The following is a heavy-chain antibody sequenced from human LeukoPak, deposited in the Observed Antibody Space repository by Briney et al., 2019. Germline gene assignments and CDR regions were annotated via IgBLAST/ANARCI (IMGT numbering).Heavy chain of an antibody. D-gene: IGHD6-19*01. CDR2: IYPGDSDT. CDR3: ARRLKNSNGWTFDY. J-gene: IGHJ4*02. Sequence: GESLKISCKGPGYSFTIYWIGWVRQMPGKGLEWMGIIYPGDSDTRYSPSFQGQVTISADRSINTAYLQWSSLKASDTAIYYCARRLKNSNGWTFDYWGQGTLVTVSS. V-gene: IGHV5-51*01. CDR1: GYSFTIYW.